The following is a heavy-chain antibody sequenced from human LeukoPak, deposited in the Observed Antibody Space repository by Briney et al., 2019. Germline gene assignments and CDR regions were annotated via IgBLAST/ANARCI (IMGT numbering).Heavy chain of an antibody. J-gene: IGHJ4*02. CDR1: GLTFSSYD. CDR3: DTRPRY. V-gene: IGHV3-48*03. CDR2: ISNSGNTI. Sequence: GGSLRLSCVGSGLTFSSYDMNWVRQAPGKGLEWISYISNSGNTIYYADSVKGRFTISRDNAKNSLYLQMNSLRAEDTAVYYCDTRPRYWGQGSLVTVSS. D-gene: IGHD2-2*01.